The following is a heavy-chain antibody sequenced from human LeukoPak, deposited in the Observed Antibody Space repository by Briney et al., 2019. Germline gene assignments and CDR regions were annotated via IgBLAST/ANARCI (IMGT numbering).Heavy chain of an antibody. J-gene: IGHJ1*01. CDR2: ISFNGDAT. CDR3: AKEVIEDFWSGYTQYFQH. D-gene: IGHD3-3*01. CDR1: GFTFSTYA. Sequence: GGSLRLSCAASGFTFSTYAMSWVRQAPGKGLDWVSVISFNGDATYYADSAEGRFTISRDNSKNTLYLQMNSLRAEDTAVYYCAKEVIEDFWSGYTQYFQHWGQGTLVTVSS. V-gene: IGHV3-23*01.